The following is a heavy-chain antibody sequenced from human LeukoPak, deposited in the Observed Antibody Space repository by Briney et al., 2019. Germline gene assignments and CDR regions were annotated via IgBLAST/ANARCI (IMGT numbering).Heavy chain of an antibody. CDR2: ISSSSSYI. J-gene: IGHJ4*02. D-gene: IGHD2-15*01. CDR1: GFTFSSYS. CDR3: ARDYGYRSGGSCVNFDY. Sequence: PGGSLRLSCAASGFTFSSYSMNWVRQAPGKGLEWVSSISSSSSYIYYADSVKGRFTISRDNAKNSLYLQMNSLRAEDTAVYYCARDYGYRSGGSCVNFDYWGQGTLVTVSS. V-gene: IGHV3-21*01.